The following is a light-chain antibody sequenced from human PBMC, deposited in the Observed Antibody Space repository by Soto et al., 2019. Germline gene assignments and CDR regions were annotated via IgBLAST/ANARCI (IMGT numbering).Light chain of an antibody. CDR3: QHFGSTPGT. V-gene: IGKV3-20*01. J-gene: IGKJ3*01. CDR1: QSLSSRY. Sequence: EIVLTQSPGTLSVSPGESATLSCRARQSLSSRYFAWYQQTPGQAPRLLIYGASNTATGIPDRFSGSGSGTDFTLTISRLEPEYFAVYYCQHFGSTPGTFGPGTKVDCK. CDR2: GAS.